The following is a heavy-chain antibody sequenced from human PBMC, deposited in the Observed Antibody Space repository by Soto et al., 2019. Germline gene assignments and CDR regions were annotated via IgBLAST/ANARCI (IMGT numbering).Heavy chain of an antibody. CDR3: ARRNYDFWSGYYTFDP. CDR2: ISSSGSTI. D-gene: IGHD3-3*01. V-gene: IGHV3-11*01. CDR1: GFTFSDYY. J-gene: IGHJ5*02. Sequence: GGSLRLSCAASGFTFSDYYMSWIRQAPGKGLEWVSYISSSGSTIYYADSVKGRFTISRDNAKNSLYLQMNSLRAEDTAVYYCARRNYDFWSGYYTFDPWGQGTLVTVSS.